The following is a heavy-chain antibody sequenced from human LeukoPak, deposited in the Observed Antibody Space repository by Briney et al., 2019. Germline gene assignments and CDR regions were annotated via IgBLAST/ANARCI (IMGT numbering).Heavy chain of an antibody. Sequence: PGKSLRLSCAASGFTFSSYAMHWVRQAPGKGLEWVTNISYDGNNKYYAASVRGPFNISRDNSKNTLYLQMNSLRAEDTAVYYCAKAYGSGTYSYLDYWGQGTLVTVSS. CDR3: AKAYGSGTYSYLDY. D-gene: IGHD3-10*01. CDR2: ISYDGNNK. J-gene: IGHJ4*02. V-gene: IGHV3-30*18. CDR1: GFTFSSYA.